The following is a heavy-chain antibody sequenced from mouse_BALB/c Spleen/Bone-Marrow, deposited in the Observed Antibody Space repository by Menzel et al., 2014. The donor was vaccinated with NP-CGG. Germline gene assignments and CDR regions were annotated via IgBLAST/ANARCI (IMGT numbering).Heavy chain of an antibody. D-gene: IGHD2-4*01. CDR2: ISSCGGYT. CDR1: GFTFXGYA. Sequence: EVLLLESGGGLVRPGGSLKLSCAASGFTFXGYAMSWVRQTPAKRLEWVGVISSCGGYTYYPDSVKGRFTISRDNANNALNLQMSRLKAEAAAMYYGTRIYDDYAGFAYWGQGTLVTVSA. J-gene: IGHJ3*01. V-gene: IGHV5-6-4*01. CDR3: TRIYDDYAGFAY.